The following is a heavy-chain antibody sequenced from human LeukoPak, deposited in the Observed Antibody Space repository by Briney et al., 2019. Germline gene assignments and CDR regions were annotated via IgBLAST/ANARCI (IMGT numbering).Heavy chain of an antibody. V-gene: IGHV4-34*01. CDR1: GGSFSGYY. Sequence: PSETLSLTCAVYGGSFSGYYWSWIRQPPGKGLEWIGEINHSGSTNYNPSLKSRVTISVDTSKNQFSLKLSSVTAADTAVYYCARSVAAVFDNWGQGTLVTVSS. J-gene: IGHJ4*02. CDR3: ARSVAAVFDN. CDR2: INHSGST. D-gene: IGHD6-19*01.